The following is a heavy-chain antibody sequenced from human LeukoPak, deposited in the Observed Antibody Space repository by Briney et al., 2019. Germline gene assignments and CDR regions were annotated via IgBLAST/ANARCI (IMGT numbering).Heavy chain of an antibody. CDR2: IIPIFGTA. CDR3: ATWRSRTGDY. Sequence: ASVKVSCKASGGTFSSYAISWVRQAPGQGLEWMGGIIPIFGTANYAQKFQGRVTITADESTSTAYMELSSLTSEDTAVYYCATWRSRTGDYWGQGTLVTVSS. D-gene: IGHD1-1*01. J-gene: IGHJ4*02. V-gene: IGHV1-69*13. CDR1: GGTFSSYA.